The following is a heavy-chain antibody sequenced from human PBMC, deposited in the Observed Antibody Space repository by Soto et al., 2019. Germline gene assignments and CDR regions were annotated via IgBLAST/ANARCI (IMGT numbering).Heavy chain of an antibody. CDR3: ARHRRKITMVRGVIDYYGMDV. D-gene: IGHD3-10*01. V-gene: IGHV1-2*02. Sequence: ASVKVSCKASGYTFTGYYMHWVRQAPGQGLEWMGWINPNSGGTNYAQKFQGRVTMTRDTSISTAYMELSRLRSDDTAVYYCARHRRKITMVRGVIDYYGMDVWGQGTTVTVSS. CDR2: INPNSGGT. J-gene: IGHJ6*02. CDR1: GYTFTGYY.